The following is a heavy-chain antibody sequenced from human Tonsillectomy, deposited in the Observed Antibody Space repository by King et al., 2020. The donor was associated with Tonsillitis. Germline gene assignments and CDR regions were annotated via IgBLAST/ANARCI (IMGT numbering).Heavy chain of an antibody. CDR1: GYIFSTSW. CDR3: ARQPFGTRSWFDS. J-gene: IGHJ5*01. D-gene: IGHD2-8*01. Sequence: GQLVQSGAEVKRSGESLKISCKGSGYIFSTSWIGWVRQMPGKGPEWMGIIYPSDSDTRYSPSFQGHINISADKSINTAYLQWRSLKASDTAMYYCARQPFGTRSWFDSWGQGTLVSVSS. CDR2: IYPSDSDT. V-gene: IGHV5-51*01.